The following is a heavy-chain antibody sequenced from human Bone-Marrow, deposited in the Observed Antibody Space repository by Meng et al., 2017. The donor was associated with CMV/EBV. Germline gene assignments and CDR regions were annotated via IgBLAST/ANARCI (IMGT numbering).Heavy chain of an antibody. J-gene: IGHJ4*02. Sequence: ETLSLTCAVSGFTLNSYSLSWVRQAPGRGLEWVSQISSSGGSTYYAASLKGRFTISRDNSKNTLYLQMSSLTPDDTAVYYCAKADHASSWYSLADYWGQGTLVTVSS. CDR2: ISSSGGST. CDR1: GFTLNSYS. D-gene: IGHD6-13*01. V-gene: IGHV3-23*01. CDR3: AKADHASSWYSLADY.